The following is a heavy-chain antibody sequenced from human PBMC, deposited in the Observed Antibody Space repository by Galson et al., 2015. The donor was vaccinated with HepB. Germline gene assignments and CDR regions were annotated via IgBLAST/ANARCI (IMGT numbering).Heavy chain of an antibody. CDR1: GYSFTNYW. CDR2: IYPDDADT. J-gene: IGHJ3*02. CDR3: AKQLGIAPFRAFDI. Sequence: QSGAEVKKPGESLKISCQGSGYSFTNYWIGWVRQMPGKGLEWMGLIYPDDADTTYSPSFQGQVTISTDKSINTPYLQWSSLKASDTAMYYCAKQLGIAPFRAFDIWGQGTLVTVSS. V-gene: IGHV5-51*01. D-gene: IGHD1-1*01.